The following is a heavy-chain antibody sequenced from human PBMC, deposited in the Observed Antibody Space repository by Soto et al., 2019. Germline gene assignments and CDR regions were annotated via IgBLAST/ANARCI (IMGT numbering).Heavy chain of an antibody. V-gene: IGHV1-2*02. CDR2: INPNSGGT. J-gene: IGHJ5*02. CDR1: GYTFTGYY. D-gene: IGHD1-7*01. CDR3: AREAGITGTSGSGWFDP. Sequence: ASVKVSCMASGYTFTGYYMHWVRQAPGQGLEWMGWINPNSGGTNYAQKFQGRVTMTRDTSISTAYMELSRLRSDDTAVYYCAREAGITGTSGSGWFDPWGQGTLVTVSS.